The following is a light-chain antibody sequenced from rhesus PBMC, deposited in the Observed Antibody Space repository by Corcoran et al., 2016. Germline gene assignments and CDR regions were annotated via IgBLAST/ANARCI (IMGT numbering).Light chain of an antibody. J-gene: IGKJ4*01. Sequence: QVILTQSPATLSLSPGERATLSCRASQSVSSSLAWSQQKHGQAPRLLIYGASSRATGIPERFMGSGSGTDFPLTLSSLEPEDVGVYHCYQHSSGLTFGGGTKVEIK. CDR1: QSVSSS. V-gene: IGKV3-10*01. CDR2: GAS. CDR3: YQHSSGLT.